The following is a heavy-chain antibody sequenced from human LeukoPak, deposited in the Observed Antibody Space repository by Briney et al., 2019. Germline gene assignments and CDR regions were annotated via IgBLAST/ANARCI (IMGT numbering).Heavy chain of an antibody. CDR2: IYHSGST. D-gene: IGHD3-22*01. Sequence: SETLSLTCAVSGYSISSGYYWGWIRQPPGKGLEWIGSIYHSGSTYYNPSLKSQVTISVDTSKNQFSLKLSSVTAADTAVYYCARAGYYDSSGYFDYWGQGTLVTVSS. CDR1: GYSISSGYY. V-gene: IGHV4-38-2*01. J-gene: IGHJ4*02. CDR3: ARAGYYDSSGYFDY.